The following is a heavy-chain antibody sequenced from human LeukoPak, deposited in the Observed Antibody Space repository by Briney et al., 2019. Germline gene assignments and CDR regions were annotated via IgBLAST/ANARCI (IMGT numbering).Heavy chain of an antibody. Sequence: GESLKISCKGSGYSFTSYWISWVRQMPGKGLEWMGRIDPSDSYTNYSPSLQGHVTISADKSISTAYLQWSSLKASDTAMYYCAVRGAVAGTLYYFDYWGQGTLVTVSS. J-gene: IGHJ4*02. CDR1: GYSFTSYW. CDR3: AVRGAVAGTLYYFDY. CDR2: IDPSDSYT. V-gene: IGHV5-10-1*01. D-gene: IGHD6-19*01.